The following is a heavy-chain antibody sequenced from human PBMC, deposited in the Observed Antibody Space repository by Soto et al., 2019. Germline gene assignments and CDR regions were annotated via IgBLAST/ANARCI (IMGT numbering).Heavy chain of an antibody. J-gene: IGHJ4*02. V-gene: IGHV5-10-1*01. CDR3: AREGRHGVYSDY. CDR2: IDPSDSYT. D-gene: IGHD4-17*01. Sequence: GESLKISCKSSGYTFTSYYITGVRQMPGKGLEWMGRIDPSDSYTSYSPSFQGHVTISTDKSISTAYLQWTSLQVSDSAIYYCAREGRHGVYSDYWGPGTLVTVSS. CDR1: GYTFTSYY.